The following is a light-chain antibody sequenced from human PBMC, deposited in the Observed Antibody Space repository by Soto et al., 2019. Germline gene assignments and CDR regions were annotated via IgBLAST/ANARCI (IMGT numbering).Light chain of an antibody. V-gene: IGKV1-39*01. Sequence: DIQMTQSPSSLSASVGDRVTITCRASQSIDRYLNWYQQKPGKAPKLLIYEAYSLQSGVPSRFSGSGSGTDFTLTISSLQSEDFATYHCQQSYDTPLTFGGGTKVEIK. J-gene: IGKJ4*01. CDR2: EAY. CDR1: QSIDRY. CDR3: QQSYDTPLT.